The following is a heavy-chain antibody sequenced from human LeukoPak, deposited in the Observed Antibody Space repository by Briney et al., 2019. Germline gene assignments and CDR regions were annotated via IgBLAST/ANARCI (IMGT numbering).Heavy chain of an antibody. CDR2: IYYSGST. Sequence: PSETLSLTCTVSGGSISSYYWGWIRQPPGKGLKWIGYIYYSGSTNYNPSLKSRVTISVDTSKNQFSLKLRSVTAADTAVYYCARHDARHGDYGWFHFDHWGQGTLVTVSS. V-gene: IGHV4-59*01. CDR1: GGSISSYY. J-gene: IGHJ4*02. D-gene: IGHD4-17*01. CDR3: ARHDARHGDYGWFHFDH.